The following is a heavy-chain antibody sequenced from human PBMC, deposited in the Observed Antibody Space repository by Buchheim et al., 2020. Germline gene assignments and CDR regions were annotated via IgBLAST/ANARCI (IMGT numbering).Heavy chain of an antibody. V-gene: IGHV3-7*04. D-gene: IGHD3-22*01. CDR2: IKQDGSEK. CDR1: GFTFSSYW. CDR3: ARGSGSYYDSSGYSDFDY. Sequence: EVQLVESGGGLVQPGGSLRLSCAASGFTFSSYWMSWVRQAPGKGLAWVANIKQDGSEKYYVDSVKGRFTISRDNAKNSLYLQMNSLRAEDTAVYYCARGSGSYYDSSGYSDFDYWGQGTL. J-gene: IGHJ4*02.